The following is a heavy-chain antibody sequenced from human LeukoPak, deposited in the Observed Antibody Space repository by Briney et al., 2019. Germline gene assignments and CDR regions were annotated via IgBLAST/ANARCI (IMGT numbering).Heavy chain of an antibody. D-gene: IGHD1-14*01. CDR1: GGSFSGYY. J-gene: IGHJ4*02. Sequence: PSETLSLTCAVHGGSFSGYYWSWIRQPPGKGLEWIGEINHSGSTNYNPSLKSRVTISVDTSKNQFSLKLSSVTAADTAVYYCARNPPATAEFYFDYWGQGTLVTVSS. V-gene: IGHV4-34*01. CDR2: INHSGST. CDR3: ARNPPATAEFYFDY.